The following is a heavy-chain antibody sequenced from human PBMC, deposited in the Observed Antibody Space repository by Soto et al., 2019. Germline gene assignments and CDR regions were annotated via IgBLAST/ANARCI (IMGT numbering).Heavy chain of an antibody. Sequence: QVQLVQSGAEVKKPGSSVRISCAASGATFNDYTFTWVRRAPGPGLEWMGRVIPLLDASNYGEKFQDRVTITADRSTSTVYMELSGLKSEDSAIYYCASGKSQMTQDRMGFYYYMDVWGKGTTVTVSS. V-gene: IGHV1-69*08. D-gene: IGHD2-15*01. CDR2: VIPLLDAS. J-gene: IGHJ6*03. CDR3: ASGKSQMTQDRMGFYYYMDV. CDR1: GATFNDYT.